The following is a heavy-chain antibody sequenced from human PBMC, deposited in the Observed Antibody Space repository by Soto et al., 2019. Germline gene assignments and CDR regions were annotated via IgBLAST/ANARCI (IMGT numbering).Heavy chain of an antibody. CDR2: ISGSGGST. V-gene: IGHV3-23*01. CDR3: AKETWEPQYFDY. Sequence: GGSLRLSGAASGRTFSSYGMSWVRQAPGKGLEWVSAISGSGGSTYYADSVKGRFTISRDNSKNTLYLQMNSLRAEDTAVYYCAKETWEPQYFDYWGQGTLVTGSS. D-gene: IGHD1-26*01. J-gene: IGHJ4*02. CDR1: GRTFSSYG.